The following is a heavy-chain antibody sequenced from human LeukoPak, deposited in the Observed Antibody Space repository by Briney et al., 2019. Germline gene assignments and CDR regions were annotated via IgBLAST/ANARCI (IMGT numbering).Heavy chain of an antibody. D-gene: IGHD3-22*01. V-gene: IGHV4-39*01. Sequence: SETLSLTCTVSGGSISSSSYYWGWIRQPPGKGLEWIGSIYYSGSTYYNPSLKSRVTISVDTSKNQFSLKLSSVTAADTAVYYCARVTYYYDSSGYYSGGVYFDYWGQGTLVTVSS. J-gene: IGHJ4*02. CDR3: ARVTYYYDSSGYYSGGVYFDY. CDR2: IYYSGST. CDR1: GGSISSSSYY.